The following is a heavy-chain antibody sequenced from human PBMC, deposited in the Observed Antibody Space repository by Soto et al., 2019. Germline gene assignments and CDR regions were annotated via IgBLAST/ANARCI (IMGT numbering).Heavy chain of an antibody. CDR1: GFTFSSYA. D-gene: IGHD1-7*01. CDR2: ISYDGSNK. V-gene: IGHV3-30-3*01. J-gene: IGHJ4*02. Sequence: GGSLRLSCAASGFTFSSYAMHWVRQAPGKGLEWVAVISYDGSNKYYADSVKGRFTISRDNSKNTLYLQMNSLRAEDTAVYYCARAKLELPNWSPTDTTGPFDYWGQGTLVTVSS. CDR3: ARAKLELPNWSPTDTTGPFDY.